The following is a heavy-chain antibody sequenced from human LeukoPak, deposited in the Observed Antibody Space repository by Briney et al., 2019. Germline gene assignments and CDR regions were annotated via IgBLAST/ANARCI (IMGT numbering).Heavy chain of an antibody. CDR3: AKDLRYSSGWFPLDY. Sequence: GGSLRLSCAASGFTFSSYAMSWVRQAPGKGLEWVSAISGSGGSTYYADSVKGRFTISRDNSENTLYLQMNSLRAEDTAVYYCAKDLRYSSGWFPLDYWGQGTLVTVSS. J-gene: IGHJ4*02. CDR1: GFTFSSYA. D-gene: IGHD6-19*01. CDR2: ISGSGGST. V-gene: IGHV3-23*01.